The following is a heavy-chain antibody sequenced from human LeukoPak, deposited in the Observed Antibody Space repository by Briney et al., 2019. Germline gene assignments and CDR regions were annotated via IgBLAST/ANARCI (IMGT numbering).Heavy chain of an antibody. D-gene: IGHD1-7*01. Sequence: GGSLRLSCAASEFTLSSHWMTWVRQAPGKGLEWVANINQDGSAKYYGDSVRSRFTISTDNAKSSMYLQMNSLRAEDTAVYYCARWEIRGTAHQLDYWGQGTLVTVSS. CDR1: EFTLSSHW. CDR2: INQDGSAK. V-gene: IGHV3-7*01. J-gene: IGHJ4*02. CDR3: ARWEIRGTAHQLDY.